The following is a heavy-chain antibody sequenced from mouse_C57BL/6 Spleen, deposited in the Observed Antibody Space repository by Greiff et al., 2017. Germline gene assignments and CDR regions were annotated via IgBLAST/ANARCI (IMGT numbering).Heavy chain of an antibody. Sequence: VKLQESGPGLVAPSQSLSITCTVSGFSLTSYGVHWVRQPPGKGLEWLVVIWSDGSTTYNSALKSSLSISKDNSKSQVFLKMNSLQTDDTAMYNCARQGWLLQDYAMDYWGQGTSVTVSS. J-gene: IGHJ4*01. CDR2: IWSDGST. CDR1: GFSLTSYG. CDR3: ARQGWLLQDYAMDY. V-gene: IGHV2-6-1*01. D-gene: IGHD2-3*01.